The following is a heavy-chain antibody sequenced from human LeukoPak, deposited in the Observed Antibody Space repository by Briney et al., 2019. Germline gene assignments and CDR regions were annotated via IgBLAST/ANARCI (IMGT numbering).Heavy chain of an antibody. J-gene: IGHJ4*02. Sequence: ASVKVSCKASGDTFSSYAISWVRQAPGQGLEWMGRIIPILGIANYAQKFQGRVTITADKSTSTAYMELSRLRSEDTAVYYCARGYSSTLGGYWGQGTLVTVSS. CDR2: IIPILGIA. CDR3: ARGYSSTLGGY. CDR1: GDTFSSYA. D-gene: IGHD6-13*01. V-gene: IGHV1-69*04.